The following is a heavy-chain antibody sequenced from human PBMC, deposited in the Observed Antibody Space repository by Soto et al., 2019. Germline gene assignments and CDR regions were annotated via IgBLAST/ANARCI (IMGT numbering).Heavy chain of an antibody. CDR2: ISSSGSTI. CDR1: GFTFSSYE. CDR3: ARVSGDGYTIDY. Sequence: GGSLRLSCAASGFTFSSYEMNWVRQAPGKGLEWVSYISSSGSTIYYADSVKGRFTISRDNAKNSLYLQMNSLRAEDTAVYYCARVSGDGYTIDYWGQGTLVTVSS. V-gene: IGHV3-48*03. D-gene: IGHD5-12*01. J-gene: IGHJ4*02.